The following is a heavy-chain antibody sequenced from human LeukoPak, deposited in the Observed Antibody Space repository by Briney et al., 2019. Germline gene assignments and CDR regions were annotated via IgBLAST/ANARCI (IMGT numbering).Heavy chain of an antibody. Sequence: SETLSLTCTVSGGSISSSSYYWGWIRQPPGKGLEWIGSIYHSGSTNYNPSLKSRVTISVDKSKNQFSLKLSSVTAADTAVYYCARGGQGTIFGVVIIGAPYYYYYMDVWGKGTTVTVSS. CDR2: IYHSGST. CDR1: GGSISSSSYY. J-gene: IGHJ6*03. V-gene: IGHV4-39*07. CDR3: ARGGQGTIFGVVIIGAPYYYYYMDV. D-gene: IGHD3-3*01.